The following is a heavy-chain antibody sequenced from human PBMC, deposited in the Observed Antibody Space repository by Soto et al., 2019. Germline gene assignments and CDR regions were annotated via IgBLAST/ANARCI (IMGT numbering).Heavy chain of an antibody. CDR2: RDYRSKWYN. CDR1: GDIVSSNSAA. D-gene: IGHD6-19*01. V-gene: IGHV6-1*01. J-gene: IGHJ6*02. Sequence: SPTLSLTCAISGDIVSSNSAAWNWIRQSPSRGLECLGRRDYRSKWYNYYAVSVKSRITINTDTSKNQFSLQLNSVTPEDTAVYYCARDLTSLSIAVAGVPYYYYYGMDVWGQGTTVTGS. CDR3: ARDLTSLSIAVAGVPYYYYYGMDV.